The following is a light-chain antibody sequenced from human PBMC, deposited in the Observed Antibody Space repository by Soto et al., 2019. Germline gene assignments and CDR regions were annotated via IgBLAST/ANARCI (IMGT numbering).Light chain of an antibody. CDR2: DVS. CDR1: SSDVGGYNY. CDR3: GSYTTSTAPGL. V-gene: IGLV2-14*01. J-gene: IGLJ1*01. Sequence: QSVLTQPASVSGSPGQSICISCTGTSSDVGGYNYVSWYQQHPGKAPKLMIYDVSDRPSGVSNRFSGSKSGNTASLTISGLQAEDEADYYCGSYTTSTAPGLFGTGTKATVL.